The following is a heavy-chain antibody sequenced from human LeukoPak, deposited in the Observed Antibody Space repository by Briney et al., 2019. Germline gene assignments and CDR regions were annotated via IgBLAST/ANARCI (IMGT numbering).Heavy chain of an antibody. Sequence: PGGSLRLSCAASGFTFSSDSMNWVRQAPGKGLERVSYISSSSSTIYYADSVKGRFTISRDNAKNSLYLQMNSLRAEDTAVYYCARDYYGSGSYYNDLGYWGQGTLVTVSS. CDR3: ARDYYGSGSYYNDLGY. D-gene: IGHD3-10*01. J-gene: IGHJ4*02. V-gene: IGHV3-48*01. CDR2: ISSSSSTI. CDR1: GFTFSSDS.